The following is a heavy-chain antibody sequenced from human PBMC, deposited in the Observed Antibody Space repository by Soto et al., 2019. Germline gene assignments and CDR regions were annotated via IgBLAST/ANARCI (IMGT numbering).Heavy chain of an antibody. J-gene: IGHJ6*03. CDR3: AKDPRVEPVGILYYYYYMDV. Sequence: GGSLRLSCAASGFTFSSYAMSWVRQAPGKGLEWVSAISGSGGSTYYADSVKGRFTISRDNSKNTLYLQMNSLRAEDTAVYYCAKDPRVEPVGILYYYYYMDVWGKGTTVTVSS. V-gene: IGHV3-23*01. D-gene: IGHD5-18*01. CDR2: ISGSGGST. CDR1: GFTFSSYA.